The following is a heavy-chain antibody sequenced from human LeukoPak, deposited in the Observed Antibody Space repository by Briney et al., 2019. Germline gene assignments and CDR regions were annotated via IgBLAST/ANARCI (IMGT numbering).Heavy chain of an antibody. V-gene: IGHV7-4-1*02. Sequence: ASVTVSCKASGGTFSSYAISWVRQAPGQGLEWMGWINTNTGNPTYAQGFTGRFVFSLDTSVSTAYLQISSLKAEDTAVYYCARDYDFWSGYLDYWGQGTLVTVSS. D-gene: IGHD3-3*01. J-gene: IGHJ4*02. CDR1: GGTFSSYA. CDR2: INTNTGNP. CDR3: ARDYDFWSGYLDY.